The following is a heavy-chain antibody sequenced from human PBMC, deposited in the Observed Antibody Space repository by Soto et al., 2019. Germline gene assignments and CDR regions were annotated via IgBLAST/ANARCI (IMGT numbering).Heavy chain of an antibody. Sequence: QVQLQQWGAGLLKPSETLSLTCAVYGGSFSGYYWSWIRQPPGKGLEWIGEINHSGSTNYNPSLKSRVTISVDSSKTQFSLKLSSVTGADTALYYCARAHYYDSRGQFDFDYWGQGTLVTVSS. D-gene: IGHD3-22*01. V-gene: IGHV4-34*01. J-gene: IGHJ4*02. CDR3: ARAHYYDSRGQFDFDY. CDR2: INHSGST. CDR1: GGSFSGYY.